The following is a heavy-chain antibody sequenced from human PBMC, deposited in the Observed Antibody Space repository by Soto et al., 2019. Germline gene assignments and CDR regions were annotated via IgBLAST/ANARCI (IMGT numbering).Heavy chain of an antibody. V-gene: IGHV3-30*18. CDR1: GFNFDNYG. CDR3: AKDRVGGTFYTPLAF. CDR2: ITYDGSFQ. D-gene: IGHD1-7*01. J-gene: IGHJ4*02. Sequence: LRLSCQAAGFNFDNYGMHWVRQAPGKGLEWVAVITYDGSFQYYADSVKGRFTISRDNSKNTLSLHLDTLKPEDTAVYHCAKDRVGGTFYTPLAFWGQGTLVTVSS.